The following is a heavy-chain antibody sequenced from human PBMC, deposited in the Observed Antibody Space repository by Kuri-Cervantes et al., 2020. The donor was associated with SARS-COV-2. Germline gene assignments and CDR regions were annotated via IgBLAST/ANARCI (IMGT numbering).Heavy chain of an antibody. D-gene: IGHD6-13*01. J-gene: IGHJ4*02. Sequence: GSLRLSCTVSGGSISSSSYYWGWIRQPPGKGLEWIGYIYYSGSTNYNPSLKSRVTISVDTSKNQFSLKLSSVTAADTAVYYCARSIAAAGPIDYWGKGTLVTVSS. V-gene: IGHV4-61*05. CDR2: IYYSGST. CDR1: GGSISSSSYY. CDR3: ARSIAAAGPIDY.